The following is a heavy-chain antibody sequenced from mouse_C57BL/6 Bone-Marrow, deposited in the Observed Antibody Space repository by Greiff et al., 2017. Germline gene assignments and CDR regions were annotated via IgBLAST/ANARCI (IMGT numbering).Heavy chain of an antibody. CDR2: IDPSDSYT. CDR1: GYTFTSYW. Sequence: QVQLQQPGAELVKPGASVKLSCKASGYTFTSYWMQWVKQRPGQGLEWIGEIDPSDSYTNYNQKFKGKATLTVDTSSSTAYMQLSSLTSEDSAVYYCARPTMSTTLDWYFDVWGTGTTVTVSS. V-gene: IGHV1-50*01. D-gene: IGHD2-4*01. J-gene: IGHJ1*03. CDR3: ARPTMSTTLDWYFDV.